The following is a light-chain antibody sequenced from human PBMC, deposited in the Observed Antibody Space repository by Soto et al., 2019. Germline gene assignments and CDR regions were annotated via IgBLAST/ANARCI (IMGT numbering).Light chain of an antibody. J-gene: IGKJ5*01. V-gene: IGKV3D-15*01. CDR3: QQYNNWPPIT. CDR1: QSVSSN. CDR2: YAS. Sequence: EIVMTRSPATLSVSPGERATLSCRASQSVSSNLAWYQQKPGQAPRLLIYYASTRATGIPARFSGSGSGTEFTLNISSLQSEDFAVYYCQQYNNWPPITFAQGTRLEIK.